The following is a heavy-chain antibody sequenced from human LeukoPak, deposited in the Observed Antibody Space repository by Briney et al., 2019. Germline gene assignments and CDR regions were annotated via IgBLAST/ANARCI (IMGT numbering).Heavy chain of an antibody. CDR1: GYTFTGYY. V-gene: IGHV1-2*02. J-gene: IGHJ4*02. D-gene: IGHD6-19*01. Sequence: ASVKVSCKASGYTFTGYYIYWVRQAPGQGLKWMGWINPNSGGTNYAQKFQGRVTMTRDTSISTAYMELSRLTSDDTAAYYCARAIGYSSYWGQGTLVTVSS. CDR2: INPNSGGT. CDR3: ARAIGYSSY.